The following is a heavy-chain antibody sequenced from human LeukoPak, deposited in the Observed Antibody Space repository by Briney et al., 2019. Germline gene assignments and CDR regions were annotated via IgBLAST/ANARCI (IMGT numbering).Heavy chain of an antibody. D-gene: IGHD1-26*01. CDR1: GGSISSSIYY. V-gene: IGHV4-39*01. CDR3: ARDPYSGGYGGPFDY. Sequence: SETLSLTCSVSGGSISSSIYYWGWIRQPPGKGLEWIGSMYYTGITYYNPSLKSRVTISIDTSKNQFSLKLNSVTAADTAVYYCARDPYSGGYGGPFDYWGRGTLVTVSS. J-gene: IGHJ4*02. CDR2: MYYTGIT.